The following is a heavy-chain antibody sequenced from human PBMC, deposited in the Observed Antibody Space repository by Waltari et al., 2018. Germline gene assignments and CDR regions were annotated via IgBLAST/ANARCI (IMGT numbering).Heavy chain of an antibody. CDR3: AKDMRATVTPELDY. D-gene: IGHD4-17*01. Sequence: EVQLVESGGGLVQPGRSLRLSCAASGFTFDDSAMHWVRQAPGKGLEWVSGISWNSGSQGYADSVKGRFTNPRDNAKNSLYLQMNSLRAEDTALYYCAKDMRATVTPELDYWGPGTLVTVSS. V-gene: IGHV3-9*01. J-gene: IGHJ4*02. CDR2: ISWNSGSQ. CDR1: GFTFDDSA.